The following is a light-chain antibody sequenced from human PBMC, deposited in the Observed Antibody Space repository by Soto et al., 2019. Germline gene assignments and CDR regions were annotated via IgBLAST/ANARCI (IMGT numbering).Light chain of an antibody. J-gene: IGKJ1*01. Sequence: EIVMTQSPATLSVSPGERATLSCRASQSVSSNFAWYQQKPGQAPRLLIYDASTRATGIPARFSGSGSGTDFTLTISCLQSEDFATYYCQQYYSFPWTFGQGTKVDI. CDR3: QQYYSFPWT. V-gene: IGKV3-15*01. CDR2: DAS. CDR1: QSVSSN.